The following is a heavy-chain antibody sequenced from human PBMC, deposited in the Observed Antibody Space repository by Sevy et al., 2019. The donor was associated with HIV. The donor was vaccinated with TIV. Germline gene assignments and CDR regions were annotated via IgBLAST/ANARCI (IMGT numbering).Heavy chain of an antibody. J-gene: IGHJ5*02. CDR1: GGSVSSDNYY. CDR3: ARQAGYCSNGVCYTGWFDP. D-gene: IGHD2-8*01. V-gene: IGHV4-31*11. Sequence: SETLSLTCAVSGGSVSSDNYYWTWIRQHPGKGLEWIGYIYHLGSTSSNPSLKSRVTISVDTSKNQFSLKLRSVTAADTAVYFCARQAGYCSNGVCYTGWFDPWGQGTLVTVSS. CDR2: IYHLGST.